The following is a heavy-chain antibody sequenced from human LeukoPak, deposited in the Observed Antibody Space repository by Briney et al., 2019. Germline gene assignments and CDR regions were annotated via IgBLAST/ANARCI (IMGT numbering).Heavy chain of an antibody. D-gene: IGHD2-15*01. CDR2: ISAYNGNT. V-gene: IGHV1-18*01. J-gene: IGHJ4*02. CDR3: ARDRVGLVVWDY. Sequence: ASVKVSCKASGGTFSSYAISWVRQAPGQGLEWMGWISAYNGNTNYAQKLQGRVTMTTDTSTSTAYMELRSLRSDDTAVYYCARDRVGLVVWDYWGQGTLVTVSS. CDR1: GGTFSSYA.